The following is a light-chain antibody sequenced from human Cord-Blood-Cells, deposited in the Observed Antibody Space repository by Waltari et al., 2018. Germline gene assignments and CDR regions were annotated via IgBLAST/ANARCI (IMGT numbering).Light chain of an antibody. CDR1: QSVLYSSNNKNY. J-gene: IGKJ3*01. V-gene: IGKV4-1*01. CDR2: WAS. CDR3: QQYYSTTFT. Sequence: DIVMTQSPDSLAVSLGERATINCKSSQSVLYSSNNKNYLAWYQQKPGQPPKLLIYWASTRESGVPDRFSGSGSGTDFTLTISSLQAEDVAVYYCQQYYSTTFTFGPGTKVVIK.